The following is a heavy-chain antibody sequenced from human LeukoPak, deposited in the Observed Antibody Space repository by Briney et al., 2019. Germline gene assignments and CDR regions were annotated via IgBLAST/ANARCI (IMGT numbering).Heavy chain of an antibody. V-gene: IGHV3-30*18. CDR3: AKEVTRPNRAVAGLNY. CDR2: ITYDGSNK. D-gene: IGHD6-19*01. Sequence: GGSLRLSCAASGFTFSAYGMHWVRQAPGKGLEWVAIITYDGSNKYYADSVKGRFTISRDNSKNTLYLQMNSLRAEDTAVYYCAKEVTRPNRAVAGLNYWGQGTLVTVSS. CDR1: GFTFSAYG. J-gene: IGHJ4*02.